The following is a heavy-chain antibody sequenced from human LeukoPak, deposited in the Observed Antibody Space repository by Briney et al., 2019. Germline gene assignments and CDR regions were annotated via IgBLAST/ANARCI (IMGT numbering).Heavy chain of an antibody. CDR1: GFTFSSYA. CDR2: ISGSGGST. V-gene: IGHV3-23*01. D-gene: IGHD3-9*01. CDR3: PVGTIFDWLLIMKYYYYGMDV. J-gene: IGHJ6*02. Sequence: GGSLRLSCAASGFTFSSYAMSWVRQAPGKGLEWVSAISGSGGSTYYADSVKGRFTISRDNSKNTLYLQMNSLRAEDTAVYRAPVGTIFDWLLIMKYYYYGMDVWGQGTTVTVSS.